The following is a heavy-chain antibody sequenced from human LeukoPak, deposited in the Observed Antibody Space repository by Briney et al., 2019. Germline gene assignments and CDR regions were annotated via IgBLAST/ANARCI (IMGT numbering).Heavy chain of an antibody. CDR1: EFTFSNYW. J-gene: IGHJ4*02. CDR3: ARGPPISSVAAAAKSSGYFDY. D-gene: IGHD6-13*01. CDR2: INSDGSDT. V-gene: IGHV3-74*01. Sequence: GGSLRLSCAASEFTFSNYWMHWVRQAPGKGLVWVSRINSDGSDTTYADSVKGRFTISRDNAKSTLHLQMNSLRVEDTAVYYCARGPPISSVAAAAKSSGYFDYWGQGTQVTVSS.